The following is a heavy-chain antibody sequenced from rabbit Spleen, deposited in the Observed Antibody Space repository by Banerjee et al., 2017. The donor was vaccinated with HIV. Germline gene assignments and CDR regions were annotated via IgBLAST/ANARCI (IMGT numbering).Heavy chain of an antibody. CDR1: GFSFSSSTY. V-gene: IGHV1S40*01. D-gene: IGHD4-1*01. Sequence: QSLEESGGGLVQPEGSLTLTCTASGFSFSSSTYMCWVRQAPGKGLEWIACISAGSSGSTYYASWAKGRFTISKTSSTTVTLQMTSLTAADTAAYFCARDGYSRGWGIVLYYFNLWGQGTLVTVS. CDR2: ISAGSSGST. CDR3: ARDGYSRGWGIVLYYFNL. J-gene: IGHJ4*01.